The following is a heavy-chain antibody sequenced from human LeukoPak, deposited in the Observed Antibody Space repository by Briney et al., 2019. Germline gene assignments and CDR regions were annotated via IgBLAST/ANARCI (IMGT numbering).Heavy chain of an antibody. J-gene: IGHJ4*02. V-gene: IGHV3-74*01. CDR3: ARSSYPYFFDY. D-gene: IGHD3-10*01. CDR1: GFTFSTYW. CDR2: INNDGSST. Sequence: PGGSLRLSCAASGFTFSTYWMHWVRHAPGKGLVWVSRINNDGSSTIYADSVRGRFTISRDNAKNTLYLQMNGLRAEDTSVYFCARSSYPYFFDYWGQGALVTVSS.